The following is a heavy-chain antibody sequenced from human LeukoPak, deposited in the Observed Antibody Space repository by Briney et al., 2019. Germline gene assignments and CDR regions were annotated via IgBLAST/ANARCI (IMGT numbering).Heavy chain of an antibody. CDR1: GFTFSSYG. J-gene: IGHJ4*02. D-gene: IGHD3-9*01. CDR2: INQDGSDK. Sequence: GGSLRLSCVASGFTFSSYGMHCVRQAPGKGLEWVANINQDGSDKNYGDSVKGRFTISRDNAKKSLSLQMNSLRAEDTAVYYCAGESEGSLTDWGQGTLVTVSS. CDR3: AGESEGSLTD. V-gene: IGHV3-7*05.